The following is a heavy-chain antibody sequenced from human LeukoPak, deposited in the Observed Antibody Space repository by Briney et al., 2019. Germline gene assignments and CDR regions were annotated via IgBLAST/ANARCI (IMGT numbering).Heavy chain of an antibody. V-gene: IGHV3-30-3*01. D-gene: IGHD4-17*01. Sequence: GRSLRLSCAASGFTFSSYAMHWVRQAPGKGLEWVAVISYDGSNKYYADSVKGRFTISRDNARNSLYLQMTGLRAEDAAVYFCARDVFFADYGDYVRYFDSWGQGTLVTVSS. CDR1: GFTFSSYA. CDR3: ARDVFFADYGDYVRYFDS. CDR2: ISYDGSNK. J-gene: IGHJ4*02.